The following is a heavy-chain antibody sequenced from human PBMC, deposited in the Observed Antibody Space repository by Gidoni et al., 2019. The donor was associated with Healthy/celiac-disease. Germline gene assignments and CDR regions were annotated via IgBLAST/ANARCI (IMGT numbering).Heavy chain of an antibody. CDR1: GGSISSSSYY. V-gene: IGHV4-39*01. CDR2: IYYSGST. CDR3: AGMVRGVISSRFWFDP. J-gene: IGHJ5*02. Sequence: QLQLQESGPGLVKPSETLSLTCTVPGGSISSSSYYWGWIRQPPGKGLEWIGSIYYSGSTYYNPSLKSRVTISVDTSKNQFSLKLSSVTAADTAVYYCAGMVRGVISSRFWFDPWGQGTLVTVSS. D-gene: IGHD3-10*01.